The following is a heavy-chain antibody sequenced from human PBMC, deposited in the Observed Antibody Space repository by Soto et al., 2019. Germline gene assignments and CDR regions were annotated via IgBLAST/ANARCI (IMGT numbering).Heavy chain of an antibody. Sequence: HLVESGGGLVQPGGSLRLSCAASGFTFSSIWMSWVRQAPGEGPEWVASIKGDESEKYYADSVKGRFAISRDNAKNSLYLQMNSLRADDTAVYYCARGPFWGQGALVTVSS. CDR2: IKGDESEK. J-gene: IGHJ4*02. CDR3: ARGPF. V-gene: IGHV3-7*05. CDR1: GFTFSSIW.